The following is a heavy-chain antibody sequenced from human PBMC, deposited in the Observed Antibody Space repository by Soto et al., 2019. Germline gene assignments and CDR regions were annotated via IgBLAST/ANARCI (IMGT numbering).Heavy chain of an antibody. V-gene: IGHV3-11*01. CDR2: ISGNGEII. J-gene: IGHJ4*02. D-gene: IGHD4-17*01. Sequence: GGSLRLSCAASGFTFSDYYIHWIRRAPGKGLEWISYISGNGEIIQYAASARGRFTISRDNAENSVYLEMDSLRAEDAALYYCARDVDADFRTDFDYWGRGTLVTVS. CDR1: GFTFSDYY. CDR3: ARDVDADFRTDFDY.